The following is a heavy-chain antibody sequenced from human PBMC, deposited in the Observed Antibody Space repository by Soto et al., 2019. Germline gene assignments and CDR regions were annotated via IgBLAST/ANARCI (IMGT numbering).Heavy chain of an antibody. J-gene: IGHJ4*02. D-gene: IGHD6-25*01. V-gene: IGHV1-18*01. CDR3: ARRRERSRPNYFDY. CDR1: GYTFTSYG. Sequence: DAVQVSCKASGYTFTSYGISWVRQAPGQGLEWMGWISAYNGDTNYAQKLQGRVTMTTDTSTSTAYMELSSLRSEDTAVYYCARRRERSRPNYFDYWGLGTLVTVSS. CDR2: ISAYNGDT.